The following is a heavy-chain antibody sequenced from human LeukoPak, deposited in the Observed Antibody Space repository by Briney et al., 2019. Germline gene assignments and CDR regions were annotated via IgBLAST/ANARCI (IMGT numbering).Heavy chain of an antibody. V-gene: IGHV3-9*01. J-gene: IGHJ3*02. CDR3: ARGVGATFVFI. CDR2: ISWNSGSI. D-gene: IGHD1-26*01. CDR1: GFTFDDYA. Sequence: PGRSLRLSCAASGFTFDDYAMHWVRQAPGKGLEWVSGISWNSGSIGYADSVKGRLTISRDNAKNSLYLQMTSLRAEDTAVYYCARGVGATFVFIWGQGTMVTVSS.